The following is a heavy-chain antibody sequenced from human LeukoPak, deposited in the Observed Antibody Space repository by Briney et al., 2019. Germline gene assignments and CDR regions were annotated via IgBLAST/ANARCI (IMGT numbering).Heavy chain of an antibody. CDR1: GFTFSNYW. CDR3: ARDREWFDP. V-gene: IGHV3-7*01. CDR2: IKQDGSEK. J-gene: IGHJ5*02. Sequence: GGSLRLSCAASGFTFSNYWMSWVRQAPGNGLEWVANIKQDGSEKYYVDCVKGRFTISRDNAKKSLYLQMNSLRAEDTAAYYCARDREWFDPWGQGTLVTVSS.